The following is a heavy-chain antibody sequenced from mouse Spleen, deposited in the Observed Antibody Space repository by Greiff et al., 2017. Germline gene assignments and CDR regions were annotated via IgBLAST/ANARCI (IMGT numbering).Heavy chain of an antibody. CDR3: ARDLLTGTVFAY. D-gene: IGHD4-1*01. CDR1: GYSITSGYY. CDR2: ISYDGSN. V-gene: IGHV3-6*01. Sequence: EVKLQESGPGLVKPSQSLSLTCSVTGYSITSGYYWNWIRQFPGNKLEWMGYISYDGSNNYNPSLKNRISITRDTSKNQFFLKLNSVTTEDTATYYCARDLLTGTVFAYWGQGTLVTVSA. J-gene: IGHJ3*01.